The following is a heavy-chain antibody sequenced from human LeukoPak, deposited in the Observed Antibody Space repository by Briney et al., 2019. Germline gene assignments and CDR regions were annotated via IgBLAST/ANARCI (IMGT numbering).Heavy chain of an antibody. CDR3: GKDEQGFGMQTSH. CDR2: ITGSGGST. Sequence: GGSLRLSCAASGFDFSSYAVSWVRQAPGKGLEWVSAITGSGGSTYYADSVKGRFTVSRDNPRNTLYLQMNSLRAEDTAVYYCGKDEQGFGMQTSHLGQGTLVTVSS. J-gene: IGHJ4*02. D-gene: IGHD1-14*01. V-gene: IGHV3-23*01. CDR1: GFDFSSYA.